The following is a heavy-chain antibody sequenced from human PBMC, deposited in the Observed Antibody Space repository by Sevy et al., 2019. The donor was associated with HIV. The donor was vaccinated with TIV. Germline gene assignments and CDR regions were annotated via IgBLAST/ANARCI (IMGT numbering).Heavy chain of an antibody. CDR2: IRSKIYCGTT. V-gene: IGHV3-49*04. CDR1: GFTFGDYA. D-gene: IGHD3-3*01. Sequence: GGSLRLSCTASGFTFGDYAMSWVRQAPGKGLEWIGVIRSKIYCGTTEYAASVKGRFTISREDSKSSAYLQMNSLKREDTAIYYCTRVQGTISAFYYFGMDVWGQGTTVTVSS. J-gene: IGHJ6*02. CDR3: TRVQGTISAFYYFGMDV.